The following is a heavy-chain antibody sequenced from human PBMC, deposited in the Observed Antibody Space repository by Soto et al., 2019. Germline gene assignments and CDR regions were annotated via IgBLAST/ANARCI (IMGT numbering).Heavy chain of an antibody. CDR2: IIPIFGTA. V-gene: IGHV1-69*13. CDR1: GGTFSSYA. Sequence: ASVKVSCKASGGTFSSYAISWVRHAPGQGLEWMGGIIPIFGTANYAQKFQGRVTITADESTSTAYMELSSLRSEDTAVYYCARDLVDTAMAVYYYYYGMDVWGQGTTVTVSS. D-gene: IGHD5-18*01. CDR3: ARDLVDTAMAVYYYYYGMDV. J-gene: IGHJ6*02.